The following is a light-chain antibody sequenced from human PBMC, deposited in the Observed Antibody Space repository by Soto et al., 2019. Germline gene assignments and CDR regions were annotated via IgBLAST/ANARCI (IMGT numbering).Light chain of an antibody. CDR3: QQSYTSPVT. J-gene: IGKJ4*01. Sequence: DIQMTQSPSSLSASVGDIVTFTCRASQSISTYLNWYEQKPGKAPNLLIYGASNLQSGVPSRFSGGGSGTNCTLTISSLQPEDFGTYYCQQSYTSPVTFGGGTKVDI. CDR1: QSISTY. V-gene: IGKV1-39*01. CDR2: GAS.